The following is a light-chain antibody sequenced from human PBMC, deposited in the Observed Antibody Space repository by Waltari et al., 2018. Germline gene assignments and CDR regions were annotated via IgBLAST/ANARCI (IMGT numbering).Light chain of an antibody. CDR3: QQHDNLPLA. V-gene: IGKV1-33*01. Sequence: EIQMTQSPSSLSTSVGDRVTITCQTTQDLSNYLNWYQQKPGKAPKLLIYAASNLETGVPSRFSGSGSGTNFTFTISSLQPEDIATYYCQQHDNLPLAFGGGTKVEIK. J-gene: IGKJ4*01. CDR2: AAS. CDR1: QDLSNY.